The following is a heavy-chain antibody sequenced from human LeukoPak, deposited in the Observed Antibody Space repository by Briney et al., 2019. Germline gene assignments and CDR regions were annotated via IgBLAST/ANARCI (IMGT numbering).Heavy chain of an antibody. V-gene: IGHV1-46*02. Sequence: GASVKVSCQASGYTFNNHYIYWVRQAPGQGLEWMGMINPSGGSRSYAQKFQGRVTMTRDTSTSTVYMELSSLRSEDTAVYYCARQGGYSNAIGMGYWGQGTLVIVSS. CDR3: ARQGGYSNAIGMGY. CDR2: INPSGGSR. CDR1: GYTFNNHY. J-gene: IGHJ4*02. D-gene: IGHD5-12*01.